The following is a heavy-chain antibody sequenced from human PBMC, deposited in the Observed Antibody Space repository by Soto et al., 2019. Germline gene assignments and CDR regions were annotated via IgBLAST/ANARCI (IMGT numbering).Heavy chain of an antibody. CDR3: ARLLGDCSSTSCS. CDR2: IYNSGST. V-gene: IGHV4-39*01. CDR1: GGSISSSSYY. D-gene: IGHD2-2*01. Sequence: SETLSLTCTVSGGSISSSSYYWGWIRQPPGKGLEWIGSIYNSGSTYYNPSLKSRVTITDDTSKNQFSLKLSSVTAADTAVYYCARLLGDCSSTSCSWGQGTLVTVSS. J-gene: IGHJ5*02.